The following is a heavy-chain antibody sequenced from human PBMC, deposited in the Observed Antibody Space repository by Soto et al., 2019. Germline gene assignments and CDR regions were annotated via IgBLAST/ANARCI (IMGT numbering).Heavy chain of an antibody. CDR2: ISGSGGST. Sequence: GGSLRLSCAASGFTFSSYALSWVRQAPGKGLEWVSAISGSGGSTYYADSVKGRFTISRDNSKNTLYLQMNSLRAEDTAVYYCAKDLSPGGYDSIVPPIYFDYWGQGTLVTVSS. D-gene: IGHD5-12*01. J-gene: IGHJ4*02. CDR3: AKDLSPGGYDSIVPPIYFDY. CDR1: GFTFSSYA. V-gene: IGHV3-23*01.